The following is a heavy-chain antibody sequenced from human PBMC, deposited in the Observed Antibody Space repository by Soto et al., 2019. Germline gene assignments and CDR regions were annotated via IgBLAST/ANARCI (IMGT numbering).Heavy chain of an antibody. CDR1: GFTFSSYA. CDR2: ISGSGGST. CDR3: AKDYGGNSYWYFDL. V-gene: IGHV3-23*01. D-gene: IGHD4-17*01. J-gene: IGHJ2*01. Sequence: VRLSCAASGFTFSSYAMSWVRQAPGKGLEWVSAISGSGGSTYYADSVKGRFTISRDNSKNTLYLQMNSLRAEDTAVYYCAKDYGGNSYWYFDLWGRGTLVTVSS.